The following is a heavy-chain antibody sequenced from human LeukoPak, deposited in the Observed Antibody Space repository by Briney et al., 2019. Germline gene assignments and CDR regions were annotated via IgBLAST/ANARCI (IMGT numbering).Heavy chain of an antibody. D-gene: IGHD2-21*01. V-gene: IGHV3-21*01. Sequence: EPGGSLRLSCAASGFTFSSYSMNWVRQAPGKGLEWVSSISSSSSYIYYADSVKGRFTISRDNAKNSLYLQMNSLRAEDTAVYFCARDLTYCGGDCYPYYFDYWGQGTLVTVSS. CDR3: ARDLTYCGGDCYPYYFDY. CDR1: GFTFSSYS. CDR2: ISSSSSYI. J-gene: IGHJ4*02.